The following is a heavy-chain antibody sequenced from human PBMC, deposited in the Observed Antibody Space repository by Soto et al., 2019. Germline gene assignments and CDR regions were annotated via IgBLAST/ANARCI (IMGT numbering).Heavy chain of an antibody. CDR3: ARPSGSYLFYFDY. V-gene: IGHV4-39*01. CDR1: GGSISSTYYY. J-gene: IGHJ4*02. CDR2: IYYSGGT. D-gene: IGHD1-26*01. Sequence: SETLSLTCTVSGGSISSTYYYWGWIRQPPGKGLEWIGSIYYSGGTYYNPSLKSRVTISVDTSKNQFSMKLSSVTAADTALYYCARPSGSYLFYFDYWGQGTLVTVSS.